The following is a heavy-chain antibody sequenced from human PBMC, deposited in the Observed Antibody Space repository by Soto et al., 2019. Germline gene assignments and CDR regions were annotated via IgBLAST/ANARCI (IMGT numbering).Heavy chain of an antibody. CDR2: ISGSGGST. CDR3: AKSLVGYSRGKPGGDY. CDR1: GFTFSSYA. Sequence: EVQLLESGGGLVQPGGSLRLSCAASGFTFSSYAMSWVRQAPGKGLEWVSAISGSGGSTYYADSVKGRFTISRDNSKNTLYLQMTRLRAEDTAGYYCAKSLVGYSRGKPGGDYWGQGTLVTGSS. J-gene: IGHJ4*02. V-gene: IGHV3-23*01. D-gene: IGHD6-19*01.